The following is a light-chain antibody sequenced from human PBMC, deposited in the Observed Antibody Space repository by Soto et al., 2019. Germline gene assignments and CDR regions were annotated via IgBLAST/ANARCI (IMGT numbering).Light chain of an antibody. CDR2: EDN. CDR1: SGSIASNY. J-gene: IGLJ2*01. V-gene: IGLV6-57*01. CDR3: QSYDSSNHVV. Sequence: NFMLTQPHSVSESPGKTVTISCTRSSGSIASNYVQWYQQRPGSSPTTVIYEDNQRPSGVPDRFSGSIDSSSNSASLTIYGLKSEAEADYYCQSYDSSNHVVFGGGPTLTVL.